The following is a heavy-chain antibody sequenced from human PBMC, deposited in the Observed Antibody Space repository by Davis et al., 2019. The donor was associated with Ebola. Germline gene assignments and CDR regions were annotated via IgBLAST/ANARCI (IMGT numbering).Heavy chain of an antibody. D-gene: IGHD2-2*01. CDR2: INHSGST. CDR1: GDSISGYY. CDR3: ARGWGYCSSTSCYSLYYGMDV. J-gene: IGHJ6*02. Sequence: SETLSLTCTVSGDSISGYYWSWIRQPPGKGLEWIGEINHSGSTNYNPSLKSRVTISVDTSKNQFSLKLSSVTAADTAVYYCARGWGYCSSTSCYSLYYGMDVWGQGTTVTVSS. V-gene: IGHV4-34*01.